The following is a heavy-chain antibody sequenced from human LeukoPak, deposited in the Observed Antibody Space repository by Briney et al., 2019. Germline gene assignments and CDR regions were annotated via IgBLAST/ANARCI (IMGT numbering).Heavy chain of an antibody. Sequence: GGSLRLSCAASGFTFSSYWMNWVRQAPGKGLEWVANIKKDGSEKYYVDSVKGRFTISRDNAKNSLYLQMNSLRAEDTAVYYCARYTTAGYSSGWYGPSFDYWGQGTLVTVSS. J-gene: IGHJ4*02. V-gene: IGHV3-7*01. D-gene: IGHD6-19*01. CDR1: GFTFSSYW. CDR2: IKKDGSEK. CDR3: ARYTTAGYSSGWYGPSFDY.